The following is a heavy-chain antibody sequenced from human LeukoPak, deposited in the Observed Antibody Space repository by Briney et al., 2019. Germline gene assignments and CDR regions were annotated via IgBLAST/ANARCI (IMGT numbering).Heavy chain of an antibody. J-gene: IGHJ4*02. CDR1: GFSFSNFA. CDR2: ISGSGGST. Sequence: GGSLRLSCEVSGFSFSNFAMSWVRQAAGKGLEWVSAISGSGGSTYYAGSVQGRFTISRDNSKNTLYLQMNSLRAEDTAVYYCAKDLGGYSSSQFDYWGQGTLVTVSS. CDR3: AKDLGGYSSSQFDY. V-gene: IGHV3-23*01. D-gene: IGHD6-13*01.